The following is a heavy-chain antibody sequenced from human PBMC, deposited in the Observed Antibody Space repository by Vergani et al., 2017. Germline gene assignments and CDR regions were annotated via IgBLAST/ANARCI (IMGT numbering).Heavy chain of an antibody. CDR1: GFTFSDFS. V-gene: IGHV3-21*06. J-gene: IGHJ6*02. CDR3: ARDCTSGGCPDNYGMDV. Sequence: VHLVESGGGVVQPGGSLRLSCAASGFTFSDFSMSWVRQAPGKGLEWVAFIGSSGPYINYADSVKGRFIISRDNTNNSLFLQLRSLRAEDAAVYYCARDCTSGGCPDNYGMDVWGQGATVTVSS. D-gene: IGHD2-8*01. CDR2: IGSSGPYI.